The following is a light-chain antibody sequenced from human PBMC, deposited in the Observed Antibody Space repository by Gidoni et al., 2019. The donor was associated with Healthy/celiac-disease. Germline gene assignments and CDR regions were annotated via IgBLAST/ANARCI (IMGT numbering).Light chain of an antibody. CDR1: QSVSSY. J-gene: IGKJ2*01. CDR2: EAS. CDR3: QQRSNWPLYT. V-gene: IGKV3-11*01. Sequence: ELVLTQSPATLSLSPGERATLSCRASQSVSSYLAWYQQKPGQAPRLLIYEASNRATGIPARVSGSGSGTDCTLTISSLEPEDFAVYYCQQRSNWPLYTFGQGTKLEIK.